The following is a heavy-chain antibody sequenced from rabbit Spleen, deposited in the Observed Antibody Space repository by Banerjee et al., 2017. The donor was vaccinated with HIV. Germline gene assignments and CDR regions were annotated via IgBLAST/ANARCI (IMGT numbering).Heavy chain of an antibody. J-gene: IGHJ4*01. D-gene: IGHD1-1*01. CDR1: GVSLNDKDV. CDR2: INMFTGKS. CDR3: ARDLVGVIGWNFYL. Sequence: EQLEESGGGLVQPEGSLTLTCKASGVSLNDKDVMCWVRQAPGKGLEWIACINMFTGKSVYATWAKGRFTISRTSSTTVTLRMTSLTAADRAAYFCARDLVGVIGWNFYLWGPGTLVTVS. V-gene: IGHV1S45*01.